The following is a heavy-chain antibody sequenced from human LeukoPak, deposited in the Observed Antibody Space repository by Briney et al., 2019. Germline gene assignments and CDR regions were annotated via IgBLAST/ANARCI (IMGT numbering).Heavy chain of an antibody. V-gene: IGHV1-18*04. CDR1: GYTFTSYG. Sequence: GASVKVSCKASGYTFTSYGISWVRQAPGQGLEWMGWISAYNGNTNYAQKLQGRVTMTTDTSTSTAYMELRSLRSDDTAVYYCARSRGGLRYFDYIPTPDMDVWGKGTTVTVSS. D-gene: IGHD3-9*01. CDR3: ARSRGGLRYFDYIPTPDMDV. CDR2: ISAYNGNT. J-gene: IGHJ6*04.